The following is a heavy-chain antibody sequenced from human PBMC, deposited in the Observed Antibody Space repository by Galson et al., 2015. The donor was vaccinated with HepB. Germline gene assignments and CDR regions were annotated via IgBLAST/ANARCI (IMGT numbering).Heavy chain of an antibody. D-gene: IGHD3-16*01. CDR1: GFTFSSYW. J-gene: IGHJ4*02. CDR2: IKQDGSEK. CDR3: ARARHYDYVWGVDY. Sequence: SLRLSCAASGFTFSSYWMSWVRQAPGKGLEWVANIKQDGSEKYYVDSVKARFTISRDNAKNSLYLQMNSLRAEDTAVYYCARARHYDYVWGVDYWGQGTLVTVSS. V-gene: IGHV3-7*01.